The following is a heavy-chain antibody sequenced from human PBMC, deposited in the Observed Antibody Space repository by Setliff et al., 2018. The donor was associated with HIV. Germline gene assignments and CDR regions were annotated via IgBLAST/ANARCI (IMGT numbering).Heavy chain of an antibody. D-gene: IGHD3-10*01. V-gene: IGHV4-39*01. CDR3: ARSTVGIRGVVRGYYYYYMDV. Sequence: SETLSLTCTVTGGSISTNNFYWGWIRQPPGKGLQWIGSIYFTGDSYYDPSLKSRVTTSVDTSNNQFSLILSPVTATDTAVYYCARSTVGIRGVVRGYYYYYMDVWGKGTTVTVSS. CDR2: IYFTGDS. CDR1: GGSISTNNFY. J-gene: IGHJ6*03.